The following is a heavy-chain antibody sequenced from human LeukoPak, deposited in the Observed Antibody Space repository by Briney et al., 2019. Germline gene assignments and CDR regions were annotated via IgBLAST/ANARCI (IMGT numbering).Heavy chain of an antibody. D-gene: IGHD2-15*01. CDR2: ISSSGGSI. CDR3: AKEKSQCSGGGCSYAGHI. Sequence: GGSLRLSCAASGFTFSSYWMHWVRQAPGKGLEWVSTISSSGGSINCADSVKGRFTISRDNSKNTLYLQMNSLRAEDTALYYCAKEKSQCSGGGCSYAGHIGGQGTMVTVSS. CDR1: GFTFSSYW. J-gene: IGHJ3*02. V-gene: IGHV3-23*01.